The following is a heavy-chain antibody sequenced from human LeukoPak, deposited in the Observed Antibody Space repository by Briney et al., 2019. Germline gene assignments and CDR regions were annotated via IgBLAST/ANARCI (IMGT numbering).Heavy chain of an antibody. D-gene: IGHD3-10*01. CDR1: GYTFTSYG. CDR2: ISAYNGNT. CDR3: ARGPPLNYYGSGFDP. V-gene: IGHV1-18*01. J-gene: IGHJ5*02. Sequence: GASVKVSCKASGYTFTSYGISWVRQAPGQGLEWMGWISAYNGNTNYAQKLQGRVTMTTDTSTSTAYMELRSLRSDDTAVYYCARGPPLNYYGSGFDPWGQGTLVTVSS.